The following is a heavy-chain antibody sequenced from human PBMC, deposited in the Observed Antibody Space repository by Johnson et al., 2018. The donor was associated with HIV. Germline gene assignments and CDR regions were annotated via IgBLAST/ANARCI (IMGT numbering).Heavy chain of an antibody. CDR1: GFTVSSNY. Sequence: VQLVESGGGVVQPGRSLRLSCAASGFTVSSNYMSWVRQAPGKGLEWVSIIYSGGSTYYADSVKGRFTISRDNSKNTLYLQMNSLRAEDTAVYYCARTRVGAFDIWGQGTMVTVSS. J-gene: IGHJ3*02. D-gene: IGHD4-23*01. V-gene: IGHV3-66*01. CDR3: ARTRVGAFDI. CDR2: IYSGGST.